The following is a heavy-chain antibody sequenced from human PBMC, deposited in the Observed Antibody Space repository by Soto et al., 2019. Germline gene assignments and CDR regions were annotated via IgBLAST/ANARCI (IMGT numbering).Heavy chain of an antibody. Sequence: QVHLQQWGAGLLKPSETLSLTCAVNGGAFNGYYWTWIRQSPGKGLQWIGEINHSGTVDYNPSLKSRVPFFIGTAKKPFSPTPASVTAADTAVYFLAEAGAALVWGSIGGFEYWGQGTLVTLPS. J-gene: IGHJ4*02. CDR2: INHSGTV. CDR1: GGAFNGYY. V-gene: IGHV4-34*01. D-gene: IGHD3-16*01. CDR3: AEAGAALVWGSIGGFEY.